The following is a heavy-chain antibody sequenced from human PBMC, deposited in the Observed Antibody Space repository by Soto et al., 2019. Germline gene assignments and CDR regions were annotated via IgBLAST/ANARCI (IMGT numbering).Heavy chain of an antibody. CDR2: IYYSGST. D-gene: IGHD1-26*01. CDR1: GGSISSSSYY. Sequence: QLQLQESGPGLVKPSETLSLTCTVSGGSISSSSYYWGWIRQPPGKGLEWIGSIYYSGSTYYNPSLKSRVTISVDTSKNQSSLKLSSVTAADTAVYYCARSRSGSYPRGFDYWGQGTLVTVSS. CDR3: ARSRSGSYPRGFDY. J-gene: IGHJ4*02. V-gene: IGHV4-39*01.